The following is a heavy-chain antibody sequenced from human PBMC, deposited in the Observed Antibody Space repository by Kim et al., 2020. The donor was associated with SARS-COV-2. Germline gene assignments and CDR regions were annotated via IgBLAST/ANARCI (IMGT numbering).Heavy chain of an antibody. CDR2: ISANNGNT. V-gene: IGHV1-18*01. CDR3: ASNETEGSYYYYYGMDV. D-gene: IGHD2-21*02. J-gene: IGHJ6*02. Sequence: ASVKVSCKASGYTFTSYCISWVRQAPGQGLEWMGWISANNGNTNYAQKLQGRVTMTTDTSTSTAYMELRSLRSDDTAVYYCASNETEGSYYYYYGMDVWGQGTTVTVSS. CDR1: GYTFTSYC.